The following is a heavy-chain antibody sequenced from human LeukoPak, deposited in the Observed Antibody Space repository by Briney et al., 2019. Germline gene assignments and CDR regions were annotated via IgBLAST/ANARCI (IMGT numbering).Heavy chain of an antibody. Sequence: PGGSLRLSCAASGFTLSNAWMSWVRQAPAKGLEWVGRIKTRSDGGTTDYAAPVKGRFIISRDDSKNTLYLQMSSLKTEDTGIYYCATAYGDYWGQGTLVTASS. CDR2: IKTRSDGGTT. D-gene: IGHD4-17*01. CDR1: GFTLSNAW. J-gene: IGHJ4*02. V-gene: IGHV3-15*01. CDR3: ATAYGDY.